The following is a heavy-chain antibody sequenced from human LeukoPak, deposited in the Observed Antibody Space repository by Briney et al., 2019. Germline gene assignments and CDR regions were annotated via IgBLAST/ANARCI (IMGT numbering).Heavy chain of an antibody. CDR3: ARLGRDGYNLLYDY. CDR1: GGSISSGDYY. Sequence: KPSETLSLTCTVSGGSISSGDYYWRWIRQPPGKGLEWIGYIYYSGSTYYNPSLKSRVTISVDTSKNQFSLKLSSVTAADTAVYYCARLGRDGYNLLYDYWGQGTLVTVSS. D-gene: IGHD5-24*01. V-gene: IGHV4-30-4*01. J-gene: IGHJ4*02. CDR2: IYYSGST.